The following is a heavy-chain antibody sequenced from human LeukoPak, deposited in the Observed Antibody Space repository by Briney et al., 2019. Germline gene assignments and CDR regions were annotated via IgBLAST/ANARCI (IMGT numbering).Heavy chain of an antibody. Sequence: GGSLRLSCAASRFTFSSYAMHWVRQAPGRGLEWVAVISYDGSNKYYADSVKGRFTISRDNSKNTLYLKMSSLRAEDTAVYYCARDTWTYYYYGMDVWGQGTTVTVSS. J-gene: IGHJ6*02. D-gene: IGHD3/OR15-3a*01. CDR1: RFTFSSYA. CDR3: ARDTWTYYYYGMDV. V-gene: IGHV3-30-3*01. CDR2: ISYDGSNK.